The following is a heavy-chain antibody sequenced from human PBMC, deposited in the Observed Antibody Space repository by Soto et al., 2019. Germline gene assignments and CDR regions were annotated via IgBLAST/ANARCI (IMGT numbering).Heavy chain of an antibody. CDR3: AKNPGYYYDSTGYHFDY. V-gene: IGHV3-48*01. CDR1: GFAFSSYD. J-gene: IGHJ4*02. Sequence: GSLRLSCAASGFAFSSYDMDWVRQAPGKGLEWVSYINTDGGSIHYAESVKGRFTISRDNSRNSLSLQMNSLRAEDTAVYYCAKNPGYYYDSTGYHFDYWGQGTLVTVSS. CDR2: INTDGGSI. D-gene: IGHD3-22*01.